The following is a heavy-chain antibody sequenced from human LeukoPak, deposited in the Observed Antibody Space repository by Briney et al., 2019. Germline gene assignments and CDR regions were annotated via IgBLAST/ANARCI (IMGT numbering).Heavy chain of an antibody. CDR2: IKQDGSEK. V-gene: IGHV3-7*01. J-gene: IGHJ3*02. CDR3: ARGPIWNYYSAFDI. D-gene: IGHD1-7*01. CDR1: GFTFNSFA. Sequence: GGSLRLSCEASGFTFNSFAMSWVRQAPGKGLEWVANIKQDGSEKYYVDSVKGRFTISRDNAKNSLYLQMNSLRAEDTAVYYCARGPIWNYYSAFDIWGQGTMVTVSS.